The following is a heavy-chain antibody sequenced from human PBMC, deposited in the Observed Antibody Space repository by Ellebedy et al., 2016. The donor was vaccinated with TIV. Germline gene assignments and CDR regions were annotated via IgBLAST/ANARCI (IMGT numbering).Heavy chain of an antibody. J-gene: IGHJ6*03. V-gene: IGHV3-21*01. CDR2: LRLLNRDI. Sequence: GGSLRLSCAASGFTFSDYTMNWVLPSPGKGLEWVSSLRLLNRDIYYGDSMRGRFDISRDNAKNSLFLQMGRMRAEDTAVYYCARGAPNNYHYKEVWGKGTSVTVSS. CDR1: GFTFSDYT. CDR3: ARGAPNNYHYKEV.